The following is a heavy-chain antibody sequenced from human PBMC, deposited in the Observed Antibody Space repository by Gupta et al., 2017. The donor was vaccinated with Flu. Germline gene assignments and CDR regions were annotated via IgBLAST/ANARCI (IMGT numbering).Heavy chain of an antibody. V-gene: IGHV1-18*01. J-gene: IGHJ4*02. CDR1: TFKSYG. D-gene: IGHD2-21*01. Sequence: TFKSYGITWVRQAPGQGLEWMGWISPYNGVTNYAQSLRGRVTMTTDASTSTVYMDLGSLRSDDTAVYYCARGSFQLLSPLEFWGQGTLVTVSS. CDR3: ARGSFQLLSPLEF. CDR2: ISPYNGVT.